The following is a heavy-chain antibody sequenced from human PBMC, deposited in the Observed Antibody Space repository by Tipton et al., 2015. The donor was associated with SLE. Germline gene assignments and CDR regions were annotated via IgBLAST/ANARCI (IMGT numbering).Heavy chain of an antibody. CDR1: GYSISSGYY. CDR3: AREDIAAGWFDP. V-gene: IGHV4-38-2*02. D-gene: IGHD6-13*01. CDR2: IYHSGST. Sequence: TLSLTCAVSGYSISSGYYWGWIRQPPGKGLEWIGSIYHSGSTNYNPSLKSRVTISVDTSKNQFSLKLSSVTAADTAVYYCAREDIAAGWFDPWGQGTLVTVSS. J-gene: IGHJ5*02.